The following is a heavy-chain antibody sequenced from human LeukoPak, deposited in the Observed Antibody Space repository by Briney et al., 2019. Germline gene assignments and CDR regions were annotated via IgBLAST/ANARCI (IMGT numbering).Heavy chain of an antibody. J-gene: IGHJ4*02. CDR1: GYTFTGYY. V-gene: IGHV1-2*02. CDR3: ARDWSYDSSGYYSPDFDY. D-gene: IGHD3-22*01. Sequence: ASVKVSCKASGYTFTGYYMHWVRQAPGQGLEGMGWINPNSGGTNYAQKFQGRVTMTRDTSISTAYMELSRLRSDDTAVYYCARDWSYDSSGYYSPDFDYWGQGTLVTVSS. CDR2: INPNSGGT.